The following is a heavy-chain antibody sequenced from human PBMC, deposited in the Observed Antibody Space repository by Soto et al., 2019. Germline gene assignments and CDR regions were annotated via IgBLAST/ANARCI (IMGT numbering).Heavy chain of an antibody. CDR2: IKQDGSEK. D-gene: IGHD4-17*01. J-gene: IGHJ6*03. CDR1: GFTFSSYW. V-gene: IGHV3-7*01. Sequence: EVQLVESGGGLVQPGGSLRLSCAASGFTFSSYWMSWVRQAPGKGLEWVANIKQDGSEKYYVDSVKGRFTISRDNAKNSLYLQMNSLRAEDTAVYYCARALKRVTTYYYCYYMDVWGKGTTVTVSS. CDR3: ARALKRVTTYYYCYYMDV.